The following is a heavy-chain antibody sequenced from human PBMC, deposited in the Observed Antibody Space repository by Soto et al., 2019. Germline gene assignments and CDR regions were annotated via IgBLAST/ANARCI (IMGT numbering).Heavy chain of an antibody. CDR2: ISSSSSYT. CDR3: ARRVGGDDPYFDL. CDR1: GFTFSDSY. Sequence: GGSLRLSCAASGFTFSDSYMSWIRQAPGKGLEWVSYISSSSSYTNYADSVKGRFTISRDNAKSSLYLQMNSLRAEDTAVYYCARRVGGDDPYFDLWGRGTLVTVSS. J-gene: IGHJ2*01. D-gene: IGHD2-21*01. V-gene: IGHV3-11*06.